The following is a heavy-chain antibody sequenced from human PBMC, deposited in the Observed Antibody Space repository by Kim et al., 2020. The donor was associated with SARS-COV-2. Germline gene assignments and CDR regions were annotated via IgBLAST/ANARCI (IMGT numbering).Heavy chain of an antibody. J-gene: IGHJ4*02. V-gene: IGHV3-30*01. D-gene: IGHD2-21*01. CDR3: ARDRTFHPTPDY. Sequence: YADTVKVRFTISRGNSKNQLYLQMNSLRAEDTAVYYCARDRTFHPTPDYWGQGTLVTVSS.